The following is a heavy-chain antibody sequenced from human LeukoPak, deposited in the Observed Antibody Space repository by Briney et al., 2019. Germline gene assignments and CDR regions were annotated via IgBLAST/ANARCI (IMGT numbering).Heavy chain of an antibody. CDR3: ARAGKLAAAASLGYFDL. D-gene: IGHD6-13*01. CDR2: ISRSSSYI. CDR1: GFTFSNFA. V-gene: IGHV3-21*01. J-gene: IGHJ2*01. Sequence: PGGSLRLSCAASGFTFSNFAMSWVRQAPGKGLEWVSSISRSSSYIYYADSVKGRFTISRDNAKNSLYLQMNSLRAEDTAVYYCARAGKLAAAASLGYFDLWGRGTLVTVSS.